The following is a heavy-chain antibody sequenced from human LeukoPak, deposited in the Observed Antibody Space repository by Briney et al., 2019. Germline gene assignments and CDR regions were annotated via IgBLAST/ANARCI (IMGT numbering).Heavy chain of an antibody. V-gene: IGHV5-51*01. D-gene: IGHD6-13*01. CDR3: ARSYSSSWYYFDY. Sequence: GESLKISCKGSGYSFTNYWIGWVRQTPGKGLEWMGIIYPGDSGPRYSPSFQGQVTISVDKSINTAYLQWSSLKASDTAMYYCARSYSSSWYYFDYWGQGTLVTVSS. CDR1: GYSFTNYW. J-gene: IGHJ4*02. CDR2: IYPGDSGP.